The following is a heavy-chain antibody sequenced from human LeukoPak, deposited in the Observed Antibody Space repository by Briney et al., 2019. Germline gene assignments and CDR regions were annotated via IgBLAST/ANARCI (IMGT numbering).Heavy chain of an antibody. CDR1: GYTFTSYY. CDR3: ARVKDQVGAAYYFDY. D-gene: IGHD1-26*01. V-gene: IGHV1-46*01. Sequence: ASVKVSCKASGYTFTSYYIHWVRQAPGQGLEWMGIVNPSDGTTNYAQKFQGRVTMTRDTSTSTVYMELSGLRSEDTAVYYCARVKDQVGAAYYFDYWGQGTLATVSS. CDR2: VNPSDGTT. J-gene: IGHJ4*02.